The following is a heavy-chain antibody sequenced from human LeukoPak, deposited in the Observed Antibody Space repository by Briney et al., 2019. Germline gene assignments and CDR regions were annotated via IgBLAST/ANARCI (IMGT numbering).Heavy chain of an antibody. V-gene: IGHV3-48*03. D-gene: IGHD6-6*01. J-gene: IGHJ6*03. CDR3: AKGKYREYYYYMDV. CDR2: ISSSGSTI. CDR1: GFTFSSYE. Sequence: TGGSLRLSCAASGFTFSSYEMNWVRQAPGKGLEWVSYISSSGSTIYYADSVKGRFTISRDNAKNSLYLQMNSLRAEDTALYYCAKGKYREYYYYMDVWGKGTTVTISS.